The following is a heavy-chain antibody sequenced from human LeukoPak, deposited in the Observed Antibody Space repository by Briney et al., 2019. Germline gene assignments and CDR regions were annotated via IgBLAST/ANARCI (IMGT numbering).Heavy chain of an antibody. CDR1: GGSISSYY. CDR3: ARDKDGVVIFH. V-gene: IGHV4-59*01. J-gene: IGHJ4*02. D-gene: IGHD3-3*01. Sequence: PSETLSLTCTVSGGSISSYYWSWIRQPPGKGLEWIGYIYYSGSTNYNPSLKSRVTISVDTSKNQFSLKLSSVTAADTAVYYCARDKDGVVIFHWGQGTLVTVSS. CDR2: IYYSGST.